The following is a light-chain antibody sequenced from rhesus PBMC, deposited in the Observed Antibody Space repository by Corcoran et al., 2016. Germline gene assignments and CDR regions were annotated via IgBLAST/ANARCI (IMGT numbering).Light chain of an antibody. CDR1: QGISSW. CDR2: AAA. V-gene: IGKV1S4*01. J-gene: IGKJ4*01. CDR3: QQHDSYPIT. Sequence: DIQMTQSPSSLSSSVGDRVTITCQASQGISSWLAWYQQKPGKAPTLLIYAAASWQSGVPSRFSGGGSWTECTLTISSLRAADFATYYCQQHDSYPITFGGGTKVEIK.